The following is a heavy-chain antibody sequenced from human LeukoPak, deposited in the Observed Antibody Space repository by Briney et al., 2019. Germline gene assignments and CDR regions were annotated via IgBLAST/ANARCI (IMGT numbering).Heavy chain of an antibody. CDR1: GGTFSSYA. V-gene: IGHV1-69*13. J-gene: IGHJ4*02. D-gene: IGHD6-19*01. Sequence: SVKVSCKASGGTFSSYAISWVRQAPGQGLEWMGGIIPIFGTANYAQKFQGRVTITADESTSTAYMELRSLRSDDTAVYYCARDYSSGWPNFDYWGQGTLVTVSS. CDR3: ARDYSSGWPNFDY. CDR2: IIPIFGTA.